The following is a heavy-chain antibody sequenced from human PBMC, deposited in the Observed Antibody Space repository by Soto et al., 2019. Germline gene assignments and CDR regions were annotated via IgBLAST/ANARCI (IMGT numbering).Heavy chain of an antibody. CDR1: GGSISSGGYS. J-gene: IGHJ5*02. CDR2: IYHSGST. CDR3: ARANSRDSGYDFWFDP. Sequence: QLQLQESGSGLVKPSQTLSLTCAVSGGSISSGGYSWSWIRQPPGKGLEWIGYIYHSGSTYYNPSPKSRVTISVDRSKNQFSLKLSSVTAADTAVYYCARANSRDSGYDFWFDPWGQGTLVTVSS. V-gene: IGHV4-30-2*01. D-gene: IGHD5-12*01.